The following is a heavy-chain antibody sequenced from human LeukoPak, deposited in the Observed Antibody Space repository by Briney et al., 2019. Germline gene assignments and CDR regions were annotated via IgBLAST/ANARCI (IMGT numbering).Heavy chain of an antibody. D-gene: IGHD6-19*01. Sequence: SETLSLTCTVSGGSISTSSYYWGWVRQPPGKGLEWIGNIFYSGSTYYSPSLKSRVTISVDTSKNQFSLKLSSVTAADTAVYYCARGGDIAVADPKYYFDYWGQGTLVTVSS. J-gene: IGHJ4*02. V-gene: IGHV4-39*07. CDR2: IFYSGST. CDR1: GGSISTSSYY. CDR3: ARGGDIAVADPKYYFDY.